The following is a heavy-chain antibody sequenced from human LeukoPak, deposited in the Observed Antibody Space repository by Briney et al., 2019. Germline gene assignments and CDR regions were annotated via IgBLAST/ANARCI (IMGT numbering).Heavy chain of an antibody. J-gene: IGHJ4*02. CDR1: GGSISSYY. CDR3: ARDTIYDILTGYPYYFDY. D-gene: IGHD3-9*01. Sequence: SETLSLTCTVSGGSISSYYWSWIRQPPGKGLEWIGSIYYSGSTYYNPSLKSRVTISVDTSKNQFSLKLSSVTAADTAVYYCARDTIYDILTGYPYYFDYWGQGTLVTVSS. CDR2: IYYSGST. V-gene: IGHV4-39*07.